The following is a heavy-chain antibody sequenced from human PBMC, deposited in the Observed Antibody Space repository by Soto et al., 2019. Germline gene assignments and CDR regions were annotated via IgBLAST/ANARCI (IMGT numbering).Heavy chain of an antibody. D-gene: IGHD3-22*01. J-gene: IGHJ4*02. Sequence: GGSLRLSCAASGFTFSSYSMNWVRQAPGKGLEWVSYISSSSSTIYYADSVKGRFTISRDNAKNSLYLQMNSLRDEDTAVYYCARDPSSEAHYDSSGYLPDWGQGTLVTVSS. V-gene: IGHV3-48*02. CDR1: GFTFSSYS. CDR2: ISSSSSTI. CDR3: ARDPSSEAHYDSSGYLPD.